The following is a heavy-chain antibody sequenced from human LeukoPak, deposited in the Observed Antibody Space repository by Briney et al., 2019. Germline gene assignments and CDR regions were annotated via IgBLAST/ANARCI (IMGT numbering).Heavy chain of an antibody. Sequence: ASVKVSCKASGYTFTSYAIHWVRQAPGQGLEWMGWIRAGNGDTKFSQKFQGRVTITRDTSATTAYMELSSLRSEDTAVYYCARGNYYYDGSFPDYWGQGTLVTVSS. CDR3: ARGNYYYDGSFPDY. D-gene: IGHD3-22*01. J-gene: IGHJ4*02. CDR2: IRAGNGDT. V-gene: IGHV1-3*01. CDR1: GYTFTSYA.